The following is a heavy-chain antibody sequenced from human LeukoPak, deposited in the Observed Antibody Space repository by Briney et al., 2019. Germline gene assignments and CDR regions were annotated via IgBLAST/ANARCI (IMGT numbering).Heavy chain of an antibody. CDR2: IGTAGDT. CDR3: ARATGDYDAFDI. J-gene: IGHJ3*02. CDR1: GFTFSSYD. Sequence: GGSLRPSCAASGFTFSSYDMHWVRQATGKGLEWVSAIGTAGDTYYPGSVKGRFTISRENAKNSLYLQMNSPRAGDTAVYYCARATGDYDAFDIWGQGTMVTVSS. V-gene: IGHV3-13*01. D-gene: IGHD4-17*01.